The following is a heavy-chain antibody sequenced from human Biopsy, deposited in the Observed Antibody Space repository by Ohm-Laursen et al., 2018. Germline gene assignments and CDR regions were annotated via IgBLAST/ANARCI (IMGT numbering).Heavy chain of an antibody. V-gene: IGHV4-59*01. CDR3: ARDRGYYSDRTVPGYFDL. D-gene: IGHD3-22*01. Sequence: GTLSLTCTVSGDSISSYYWSWIRQPPGKGLQWTGYVYYTGSTDYNPSLQSRVTISVDTSKNHFSLRLRSVTPADTAIYYCARDRGYYSDRTVPGYFDLWGRGTLATVSS. CDR2: VYYTGST. CDR1: GDSISSYY. J-gene: IGHJ2*01.